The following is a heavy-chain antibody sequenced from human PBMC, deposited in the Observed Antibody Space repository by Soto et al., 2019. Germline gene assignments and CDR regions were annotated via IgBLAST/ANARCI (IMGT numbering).Heavy chain of an antibody. D-gene: IGHD3-3*01. Sequence: SETLSLTCTVSGGSISNGGYYWTWIRQHPGKGLERIGYTYYSGSTYYNPSLKSRVTISVDTSKNQFSLKLTSVTAADTAVYYCARDVTDFWSGHEGMDVWGQGTTVTVSS. V-gene: IGHV4-31*03. CDR1: GGSISNGGYY. CDR2: TYYSGST. J-gene: IGHJ6*02. CDR3: ARDVTDFWSGHEGMDV.